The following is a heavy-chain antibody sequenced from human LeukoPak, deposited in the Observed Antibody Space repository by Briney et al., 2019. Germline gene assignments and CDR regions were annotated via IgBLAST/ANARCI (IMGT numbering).Heavy chain of an antibody. D-gene: IGHD6-6*01. Sequence: SQTLSLTCAVYGGSFSSSYWSWIRQPPGKGLEWIGYIYYSGSTYYNPSLKSRVTISVDTSKNQFSLKLSSVTAADTAVYYCARDREARPGSLWFDPWGQGTLVTVSS. V-gene: IGHV4-59*12. CDR1: GGSFSSSY. CDR2: IYYSGST. CDR3: ARDREARPGSLWFDP. J-gene: IGHJ5*02.